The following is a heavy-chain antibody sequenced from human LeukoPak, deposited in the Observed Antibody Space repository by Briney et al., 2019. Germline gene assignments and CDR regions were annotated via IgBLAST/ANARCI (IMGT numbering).Heavy chain of an antibody. Sequence: GGSLRLSCAASGFTFSSYSMNWVRQAPGKGLEWVSSISSSSSYIYYADSVKGRFTISRDNAKNSLYLQMNSLRAEDTAVYYCARDQYYDSSGYYYVGIRWFDPWGQGTLVTVSS. CDR2: ISSSSSYI. J-gene: IGHJ5*02. CDR3: ARDQYYDSSGYYYVGIRWFDP. CDR1: GFTFSSYS. V-gene: IGHV3-21*01. D-gene: IGHD3-22*01.